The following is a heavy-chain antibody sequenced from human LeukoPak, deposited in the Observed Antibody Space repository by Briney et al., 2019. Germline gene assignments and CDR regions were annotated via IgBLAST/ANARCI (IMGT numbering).Heavy chain of an antibody. Sequence: SETLSLTSAISGGSIASDSYSWGWIRQPPGKGLEWIGTIYHSGTTYYNPSVKRRATISVDTSKNQFFLRLSSVTAGDTALYYCARAVYSSSSTYYFDYWGQGTLVTVSS. CDR3: ARAVYSSSSTYYFDY. CDR2: IYHSGTT. J-gene: IGHJ4*02. V-gene: IGHV4-39*01. D-gene: IGHD6-6*01. CDR1: GGSIASDSYS.